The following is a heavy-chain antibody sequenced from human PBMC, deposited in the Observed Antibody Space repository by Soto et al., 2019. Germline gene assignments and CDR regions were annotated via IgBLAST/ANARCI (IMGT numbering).Heavy chain of an antibody. J-gene: IGHJ3*02. CDR1: GGSISSYY. Sequence: SETLSLTCTVSGGSISSYYWSWIRQPPGKGLEWIGYIYNSGSTNYNPSLKSRVTISVDTSKNQFSLKLSSVTAADTAVYYCARDRGGNYGRTFEIWGQGTMVTVSS. CDR3: ARDRGGNYGRTFEI. V-gene: IGHV4-4*08. D-gene: IGHD2-15*01. CDR2: IYNSGST.